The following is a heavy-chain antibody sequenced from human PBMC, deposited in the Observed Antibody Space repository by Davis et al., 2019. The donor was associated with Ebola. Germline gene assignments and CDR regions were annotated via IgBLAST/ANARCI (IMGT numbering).Heavy chain of an antibody. CDR2: ISSSSSYI. D-gene: IGHD5-12*01. Sequence: GESLKTSCAASGFTFSSYSMNWVRQAPGKGLEWVSSISSSSSYIYYTDPVKGRFTISRDNSTNTLYLQMNSLRAEDAAVYYCAIRPLWLRDTPFDYWGQGTLVTVSS. CDR3: AIRPLWLRDTPFDY. CDR1: GFTFSSYS. J-gene: IGHJ4*02. V-gene: IGHV3-21*01.